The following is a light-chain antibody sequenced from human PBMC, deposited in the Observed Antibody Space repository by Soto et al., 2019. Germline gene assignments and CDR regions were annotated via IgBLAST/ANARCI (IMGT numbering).Light chain of an antibody. Sequence: IQMTQSPSTLSASVGDRVTATCRASQSISSWLAWYQQKAGKAPKLLIYKASALESGVPSRFSGSGSGTEFTLTISSLEPEDFATYYCQHYNTYPWTFGQGTKVDIK. CDR3: QHYNTYPWT. CDR1: QSISSW. CDR2: KAS. V-gene: IGKV1-5*03. J-gene: IGKJ1*01.